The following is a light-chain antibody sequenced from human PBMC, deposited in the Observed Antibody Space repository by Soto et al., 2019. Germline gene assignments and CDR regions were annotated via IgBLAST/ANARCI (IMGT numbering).Light chain of an antibody. J-gene: IGLJ3*02. Sequence: QSVLTQSSSASASLGSSVKVTCTLSSGHSSYIIVWHQQQPGKAPRYLMKLEGSGNYNKGSGVPDRFSGSSSGADRYLTISNLQFEDEADYYCETWETNMGVFGGGTKLTVL. CDR2: LEGSGNY. CDR1: SGHSSYI. CDR3: ETWETNMGV. V-gene: IGLV4-60*02.